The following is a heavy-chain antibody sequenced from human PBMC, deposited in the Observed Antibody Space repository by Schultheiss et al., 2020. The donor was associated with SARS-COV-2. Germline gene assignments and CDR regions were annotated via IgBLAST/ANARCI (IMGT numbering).Heavy chain of an antibody. D-gene: IGHD1-1*01. CDR2: IWYDGSNK. CDR1: GFTVSHNY. J-gene: IGHJ6*02. V-gene: IGHV3-33*08. Sequence: GGSLRLSCAASGFTVSHNYMIWVRQAPGKGLEWVAVIWYDGSNKYYADSVKGRFTISRDSSKNTLYLQMSSLRREDTAVFYCVRARPTRFYYGMDVWGQGTTVTVSS. CDR3: VRARPTRFYYGMDV.